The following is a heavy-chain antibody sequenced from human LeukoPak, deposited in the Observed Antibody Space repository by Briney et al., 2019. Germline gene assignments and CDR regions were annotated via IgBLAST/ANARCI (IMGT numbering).Heavy chain of an antibody. Sequence: SVKVSCKASGGTFSSYTISWVRQAPGQGLEWMGRIIPILDIANYVQKFQGRVTITADKSTSTAYMELSSLRSEDTAVYYCARDFPRPSSWSNNWFDPWGQGTLVTVSS. D-gene: IGHD6-13*01. CDR2: IIPILDIA. CDR1: GGTFSSYT. J-gene: IGHJ5*02. V-gene: IGHV1-69*04. CDR3: ARDFPRPSSWSNNWFDP.